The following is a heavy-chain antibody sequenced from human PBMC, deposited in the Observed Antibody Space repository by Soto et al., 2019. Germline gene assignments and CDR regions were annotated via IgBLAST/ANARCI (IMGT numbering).Heavy chain of an antibody. J-gene: IGHJ5*02. V-gene: IGHV4-31*03. CDR2: SYDSESA. Sequence: QVQLQESGPGLVKPSQTLSLTCTVSGESISSGGYYWSWIRHHPGKGLEWIGYSYDSESAYYNPSLKSRVTISMDTSKNQFAMRLSSVTAADTAVYFCARAFSSSSAVDLWGQGTQVTVSS. D-gene: IGHD6-6*01. CDR3: ARAFSSSSAVDL. CDR1: GESISSGGYY.